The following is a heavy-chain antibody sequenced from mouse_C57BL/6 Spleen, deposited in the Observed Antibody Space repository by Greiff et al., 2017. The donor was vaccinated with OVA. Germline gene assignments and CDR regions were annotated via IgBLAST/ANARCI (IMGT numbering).Heavy chain of an antibody. D-gene: IGHD1-1*01. CDR2: IDPSDSYT. CDR3: ARGYYGSSRYFDV. V-gene: IGHV1-69*01. J-gene: IGHJ1*03. Sequence: VQLQQPGAELVMPGASVKLSCKASGYTFTSYWMHWVKQRPGQGLEWIGEIDPSDSYTNYNQKFKGKSTLTVDKSSSTAYMQLSSLTSEDSAVYYCARGYYGSSRYFDVWGTGTTVTVSS. CDR1: GYTFTSYW.